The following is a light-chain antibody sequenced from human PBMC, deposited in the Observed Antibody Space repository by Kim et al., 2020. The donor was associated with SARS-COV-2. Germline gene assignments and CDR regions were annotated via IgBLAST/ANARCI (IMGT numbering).Light chain of an antibody. CDR2: ETS. CDR3: QQRYNWPLT. CDR1: QSVGNS. J-gene: IGKJ4*01. V-gene: IGKV3-11*01. Sequence: EIVLTQSPATLSLSPGERATLSCRASQSVGNSLAWFQQKPGQAPRLLIFETSNRATGIPARFSGSVSGTAFTLTISSLEPEDFAVYYCQQRYNWPLTFGGGTKVDIK.